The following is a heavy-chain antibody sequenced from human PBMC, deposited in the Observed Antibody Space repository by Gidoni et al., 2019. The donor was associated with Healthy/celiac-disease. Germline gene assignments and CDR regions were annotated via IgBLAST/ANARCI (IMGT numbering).Heavy chain of an antibody. D-gene: IGHD3-3*01. CDR2: IYPGDYDN. CDR3: ARGGGRFLEWFYFDY. CDR1: GYSFTSYW. J-gene: IGHJ4*02. Sequence: EVQLVQSGAEVKKPGESLKISCKCSGYSFTSYWIGWVRQMPGKGLEWMGIIYPGDYDNRYSPAFQGQVTIAADKSISTAYLQWSSLKASDTAMYYCARGGGRFLEWFYFDYWGQGTLVTVSS. V-gene: IGHV5-51*01.